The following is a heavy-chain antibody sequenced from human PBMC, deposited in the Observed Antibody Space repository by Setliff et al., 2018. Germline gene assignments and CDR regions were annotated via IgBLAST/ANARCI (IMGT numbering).Heavy chain of an antibody. V-gene: IGHV3-74*01. CDR2: INNDGSST. CDR1: GFSFSNYW. D-gene: IGHD2-21*01. Sequence: LRLSCAASGFSFSNYWMNWVRQGPGKGLVWVSYINNDGSSTVYADSVRGRFTISRDDSKNTVSLQMNSLRAEDTAVYYCARAGGGHIVVATFDFDIWGHGTKVTVSS. J-gene: IGHJ3*02. CDR3: ARAGGGHIVVATFDFDI.